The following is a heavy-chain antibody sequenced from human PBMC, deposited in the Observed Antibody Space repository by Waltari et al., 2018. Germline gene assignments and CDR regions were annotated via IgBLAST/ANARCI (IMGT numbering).Heavy chain of an antibody. Sequence: QVRLQESGPGLVKPSETLSLTCTVSGGSISNYYWNWIRQSPGKGLEWIGYIYNSGPIYHPSLKSRVTISADTSKNQISLTLSSVTAADTAVYYCARQEGTTILGLVIINSGMDVWGQGTTVTVSS. CDR3: ARQEGTTILGLVIINSGMDV. CDR2: IYNSGP. V-gene: IGHV4-59*08. CDR1: GGSISNYY. J-gene: IGHJ6*02. D-gene: IGHD3-3*01.